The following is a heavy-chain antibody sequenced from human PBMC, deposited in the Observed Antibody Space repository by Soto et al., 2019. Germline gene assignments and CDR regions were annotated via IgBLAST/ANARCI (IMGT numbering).Heavy chain of an antibody. CDR1: GGSISSGGYY. Sequence: QVQLQESGPGLVKPSQTLSLTCTVSGGSISSGGYYWSWIRQHPGKGLEWIGYIYYSGSTYYNPYLKSRVTISVDTSKNQFSLKLSSVTAADTAVYYCARDRRAEWSQYYFDYWGQGTLVTVSS. D-gene: IGHD3-3*01. V-gene: IGHV4-31*03. J-gene: IGHJ4*02. CDR3: ARDRRAEWSQYYFDY. CDR2: IYYSGST.